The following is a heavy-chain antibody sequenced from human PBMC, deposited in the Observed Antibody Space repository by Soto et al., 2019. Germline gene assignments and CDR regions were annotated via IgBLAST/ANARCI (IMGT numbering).Heavy chain of an antibody. Sequence: ASVKVSCRASGYTFFNYDMSWVREAPGQGLEWMGWISGYNGNTQYAQKFQGMVTMTRDTSISTAYMELSRLRSDDTAVYYCARPSLAMVRGVIILPYDWGQGTLVTVSS. V-gene: IGHV1-18*01. CDR2: ISGYNGNT. J-gene: IGHJ4*02. CDR3: ARPSLAMVRGVIILPYD. CDR1: GYTFFNYD. D-gene: IGHD3-10*01.